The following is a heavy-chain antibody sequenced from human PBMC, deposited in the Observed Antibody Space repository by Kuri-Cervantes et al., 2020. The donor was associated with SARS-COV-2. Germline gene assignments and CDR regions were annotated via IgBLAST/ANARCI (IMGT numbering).Heavy chain of an antibody. CDR2: IWYGGSNK. V-gene: IGHV3-30*04. Sequence: LSLTCAASGFTFSSYAMHWVRQAPGKGLEWVAVIWYGGSNKYYADSVKGRFTISRDNSKNTLYLQMNSLRAEDTAVYYCAKDTSLIAEGILDVWGKGTTVTDSS. D-gene: IGHD2-15*01. CDR3: AKDTSLIAEGILDV. CDR1: GFTFSSYA. J-gene: IGHJ6*04.